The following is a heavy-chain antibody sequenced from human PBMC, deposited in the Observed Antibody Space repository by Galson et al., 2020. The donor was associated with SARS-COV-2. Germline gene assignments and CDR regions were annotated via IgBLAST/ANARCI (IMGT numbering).Heavy chain of an antibody. CDR3: ATGFSGSCDY. Sequence: ASVKVSCKVSGYMLSKLSMHWVRQAPGKGPEWMGGFDPEDGETVYAPKFQGRVTMTDDKSTDTAHMELSSLRSEDTAVYYCATGFSGSCDYWGQGTLVTVSS. CDR2: FDPEDGET. J-gene: IGHJ4*02. CDR1: GYMLSKLS. D-gene: IGHD1-26*01. V-gene: IGHV1-24*01.